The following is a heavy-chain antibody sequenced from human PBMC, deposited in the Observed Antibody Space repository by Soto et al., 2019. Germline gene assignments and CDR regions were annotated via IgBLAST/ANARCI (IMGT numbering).Heavy chain of an antibody. CDR3: ARGQLGTTTDAFDI. CDR2: IYHGGST. CDR1: GVSISSGDYS. V-gene: IGHV4-30-2*01. D-gene: IGHD1-7*01. J-gene: IGHJ3*02. Sequence: QLQLQESGSGLVKPSQTLSLTRAVSGVSISSGDYSWSWIRQPPGKGLEWIGYIYHGGSTYYNPSLKSRVTISLDRSKNQFSLNLSSVAAADTAMYYCARGQLGTTTDAFDIWGPGTMVTVSS.